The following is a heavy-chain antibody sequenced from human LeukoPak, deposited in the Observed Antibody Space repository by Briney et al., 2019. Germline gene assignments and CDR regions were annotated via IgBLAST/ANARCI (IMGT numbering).Heavy chain of an antibody. D-gene: IGHD2-8*01. Sequence: PSETLSLTCGVSGGAISNTNWWSWVRQPPGPGLEWIGESSLTGLTHYNPSLESRVPVSLDKSKNQLSLNLTSVTAADTAVYYCSRENGAFSPFGYWGQGTLVTVLS. CDR3: SRENGAFSPFGY. V-gene: IGHV4-4*02. CDR1: GGAISNTNW. CDR2: SSLTGLT. J-gene: IGHJ4*02.